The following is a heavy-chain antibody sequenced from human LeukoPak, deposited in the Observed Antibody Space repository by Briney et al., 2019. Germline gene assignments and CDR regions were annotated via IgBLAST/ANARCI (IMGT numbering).Heavy chain of an antibody. CDR3: ARDGAGRHYFDY. CDR1: AFTFSSYD. Sequence: PGGSLRLSCAASAFTFSSYDMHWVRQAPGKGLEWVAFIRYDGGNKYYADSVKGRFTISRDNSKNTLYLQMNSLSAEDTAVYYCARDGAGRHYFDYWGQGTLVTVSS. J-gene: IGHJ4*02. V-gene: IGHV3-30*02. D-gene: IGHD3-16*01. CDR2: IRYDGGNK.